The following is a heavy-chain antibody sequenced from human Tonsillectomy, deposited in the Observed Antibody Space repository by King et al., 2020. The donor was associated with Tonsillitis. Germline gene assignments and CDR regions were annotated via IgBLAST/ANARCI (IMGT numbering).Heavy chain of an antibody. CDR2: ISGSGGCN. Sequence: VQLVESGGGLVQPGGSLRLSCAASGFTFSSYAMSWVRQAPGKGLEWVSAISGSGGCNYYADSVKGRFTISRDNSKNTLYLQMNSLRAEDTAVYYCAKGGCSSTSCYYDCDYWGQGTLVTVSS. V-gene: IGHV3-23*04. D-gene: IGHD2-2*01. J-gene: IGHJ4*02. CDR3: AKGGCSSTSCYYDCDY. CDR1: GFTFSSYA.